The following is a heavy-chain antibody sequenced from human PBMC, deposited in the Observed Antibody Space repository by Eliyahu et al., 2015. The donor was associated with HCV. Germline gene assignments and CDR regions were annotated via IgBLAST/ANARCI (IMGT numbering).Heavy chain of an antibody. CDR1: GFTFSSYS. CDR3: ARRGEWEPADDY. J-gene: IGHJ4*02. D-gene: IGHD1-26*01. Sequence: EVQLVESGGGLVKPGGSLRLSCAASGFTFSSYSMNWVRQAPGKGLEWVSSISSSSSYIYYADSVKGRFTISRDNAKNSLYLQMNSLRAEDTAVYYCARRGEWEPADDYWGQGTLVTVSS. CDR2: ISSSSSYI. V-gene: IGHV3-21*01.